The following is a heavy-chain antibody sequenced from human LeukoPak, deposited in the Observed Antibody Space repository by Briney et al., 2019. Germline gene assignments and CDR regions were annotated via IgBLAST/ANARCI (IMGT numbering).Heavy chain of an antibody. CDR1: GFTFSTYG. J-gene: IGHJ3*02. Sequence: GGSLRLSCAASGFTFSTYGMTWVRQAPGKGLEWVSGISGSGGSTYYADSVKGRFTISRDNSKNTLYLQMNSLRAEDTAVYYCAKLDSSGYYRDAFDIWGQGTMVTVSS. V-gene: IGHV3-23*01. CDR3: AKLDSSGYYRDAFDI. D-gene: IGHD3-22*01. CDR2: ISGSGGST.